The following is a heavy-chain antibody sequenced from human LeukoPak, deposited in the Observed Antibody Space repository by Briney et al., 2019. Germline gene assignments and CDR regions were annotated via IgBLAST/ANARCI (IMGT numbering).Heavy chain of an antibody. CDR3: AKDGDLVY. J-gene: IGHJ4*02. V-gene: IGHV3-30*18. CDR2: ISYDGSNK. Sequence: GRSLRLSCAASGFTFSSYGMHWVRQAPGKGLEWVAVISYDGSNKYYAGSVKGRFTISRDNSKNTLYLQMNSLRAEDTAVYYCAKDGDLVYWGQGTLVTVSS. CDR1: GFTFSSYG. D-gene: IGHD3-9*01.